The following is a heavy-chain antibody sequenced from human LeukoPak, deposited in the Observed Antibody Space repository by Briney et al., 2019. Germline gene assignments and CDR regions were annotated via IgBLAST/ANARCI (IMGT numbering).Heavy chain of an antibody. D-gene: IGHD3-10*01. CDR1: GYTFTSYY. V-gene: IGHV1-46*01. CDR3: ARSSLGHGSGSIGADWFDP. CDR2: INPSGGST. Sequence: ASVKVSCKASGYTFTSYYMHWVRQAPGQGLEWMGIINPSGGSTSYAQKFQGRVTMTRDTSTSTVYMELSSLRSEDTAVYYCARSSLGHGSGSIGADWFDPWGQGTLVTVSS. J-gene: IGHJ5*02.